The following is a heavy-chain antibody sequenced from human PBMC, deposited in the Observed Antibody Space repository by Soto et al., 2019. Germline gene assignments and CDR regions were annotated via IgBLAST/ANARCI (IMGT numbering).Heavy chain of an antibody. CDR3: ARETTAARYGY. CDR2: IYHTGNT. Sequence: SETLSLTCAVSGDSISSSNWWSCVRQPPGKGLEYIGEIYHTGNTNYNPSLKSRVTISMDKSKNQFSLKLSSVTAADTAVYYCARETTAARYGYWGQGTLVTVSS. D-gene: IGHD6-6*01. J-gene: IGHJ4*02. CDR1: GDSISSSNW. V-gene: IGHV4-4*02.